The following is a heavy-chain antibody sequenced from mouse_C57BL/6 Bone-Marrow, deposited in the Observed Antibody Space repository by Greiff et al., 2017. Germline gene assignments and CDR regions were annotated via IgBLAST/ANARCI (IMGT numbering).Heavy chain of an antibody. Sequence: QVHVKQSGPELVKPGASVKLSCKASGYTFTSYDINWVKQRPGQGLEWIGWIYPRDGSTKYNEKFKGKATLTVDTSSSTAYMELHSLTSEVSAVYFCARDYGSSYWYFDVWGTGTTVTVSS. CDR2: IYPRDGST. D-gene: IGHD1-1*01. J-gene: IGHJ1*03. V-gene: IGHV1-85*01. CDR3: ARDYGSSYWYFDV. CDR1: GYTFTSYD.